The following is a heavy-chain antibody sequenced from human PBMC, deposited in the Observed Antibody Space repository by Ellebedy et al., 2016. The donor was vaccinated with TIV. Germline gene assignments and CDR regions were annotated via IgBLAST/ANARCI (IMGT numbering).Heavy chain of an antibody. V-gene: IGHV3-7*01. Sequence: GESLKISCAASEFNFRSYWMTWVRQAPRKGLEWVAKIRQEGDEIYYVESVKGRFTISRDNAKNSLFLQMNSLRVEDTAVYYCARRASYGDYAVQVNPWFDPWGQGTLVTVSS. CDR2: IRQEGDEI. CDR3: ARRASYGDYAVQVNPWFDP. J-gene: IGHJ5*02. D-gene: IGHD4-17*01. CDR1: EFNFRSYW.